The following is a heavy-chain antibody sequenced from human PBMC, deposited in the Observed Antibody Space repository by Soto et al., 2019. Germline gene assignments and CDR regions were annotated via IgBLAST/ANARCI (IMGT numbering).Heavy chain of an antibody. CDR3: AIMFRGSFDY. J-gene: IGHJ4*02. V-gene: IGHV1-46*01. D-gene: IGHD3-10*01. Sequence: ASVKVSCKASGYTFTSYYMHWVRQAPGQGLEWMGIINPSGGSTSYAQKCQGRVTMTRDTSTSTVYLELMSLRYEDMDVYYCAIMFRGSFDYWGQGTLVTVSS. CDR2: INPSGGST. CDR1: GYTFTSYY.